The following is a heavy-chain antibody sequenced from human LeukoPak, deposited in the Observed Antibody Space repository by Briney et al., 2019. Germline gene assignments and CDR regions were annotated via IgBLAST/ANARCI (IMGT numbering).Heavy chain of an antibody. V-gene: IGHV1-18*04. CDR3: ARYSSGWYGYYFDY. D-gene: IGHD6-19*01. J-gene: IGHJ4*02. CDR1: GYTFTNYG. Sequence: GASVKVSCKASGYTFTNYGISWVRQAPGQGLEWMGWISAYNGNTNYAQKLQGRVTMTTDTSTSTAYMELRSLRSDDTAVYYCARYSSGWYGYYFDYWGQGTLVTVSS. CDR2: ISAYNGNT.